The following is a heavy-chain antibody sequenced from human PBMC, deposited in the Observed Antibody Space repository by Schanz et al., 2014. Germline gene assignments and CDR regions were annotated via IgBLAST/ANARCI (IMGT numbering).Heavy chain of an antibody. CDR1: GYTFTSYG. D-gene: IGHD3-9*01. CDR2: ISAYNGNT. CDR3: ARDAEDFYDILTEEDY. Sequence: QVQLVQSGAEVKKPGASVKVSCKASGYTFTSYGISWVRQAPAQGLEWMGWISAYNGNTKYPQKLQGRVTMTTDTSTSTAYMELRSLRSDDTAVYYCARDAEDFYDILTEEDYWGQGTLVTVSS. J-gene: IGHJ4*02. V-gene: IGHV1-18*01.